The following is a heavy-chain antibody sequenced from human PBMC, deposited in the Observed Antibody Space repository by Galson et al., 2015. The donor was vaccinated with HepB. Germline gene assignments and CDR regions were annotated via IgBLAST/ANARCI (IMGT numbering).Heavy chain of an antibody. V-gene: IGHV6-1*01. D-gene: IGHD3-22*01. J-gene: IGHJ4*03. Sequence: CAISGDSVSTNSAAWFWIRQSPSRGLEWLGRTYYRSKWFHDYALSVRSRIIINPDTSRNEFSLHLNSVTPDDTAVYYCARVPGVVVNRGYFDLWGQGTLVTVSS. CDR2: TYYRSKWFH. CDR1: GDSVSTNSAA. CDR3: ARVPGVVVNRGYFDL.